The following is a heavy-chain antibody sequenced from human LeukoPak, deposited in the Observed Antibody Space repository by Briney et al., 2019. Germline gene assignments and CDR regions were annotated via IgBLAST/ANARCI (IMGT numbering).Heavy chain of an antibody. CDR3: ARAVGPFDY. J-gene: IGHJ4*02. CDR1: GFTFSTYG. V-gene: IGHV3-33*01. D-gene: IGHD3-16*01. Sequence: GGSLRLSCATSGFTFSTYGIHWVRQAPGKGLEWVAAIWPDGSYKYYADSVKGRFTISRDNSKNTVYLQMNTLRNEDTAVYYCARAVGPFDYWGQGTLVTVSS. CDR2: IWPDGSYK.